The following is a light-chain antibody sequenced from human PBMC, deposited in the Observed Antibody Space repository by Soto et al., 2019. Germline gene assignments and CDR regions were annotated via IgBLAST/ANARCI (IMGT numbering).Light chain of an antibody. J-gene: IGKJ5*01. V-gene: IGKV1-12*01. CDR1: QSINNW. CDR2: TTS. Sequence: DIQMTQSPSSVSASVGDRVTITCRARQSINNWLAWYQQKPGKAPKLLIYTTSNLQSGVPSRFSGDGSWTDFSLTIGSLQAADFSSDSCQPANSSPLTFCQPTRREI. CDR3: QPANSSPLT.